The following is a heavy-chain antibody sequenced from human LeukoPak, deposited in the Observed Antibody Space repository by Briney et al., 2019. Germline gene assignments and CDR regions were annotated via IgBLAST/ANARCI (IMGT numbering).Heavy chain of an antibody. CDR2: IGRTSVDK. Sequence: PGGSLRLSCAGSGFSFNTYTMNWVRQAPGKGLEWISSIGRTSVDKYYAASVRGRFTISRDNSKNSLYVEMSSLRAEDTAVYYCVGGDSRELRGQGTLVTVSS. CDR3: VGGDSREL. D-gene: IGHD3-22*01. J-gene: IGHJ4*02. CDR1: GFSFNTYT. V-gene: IGHV3-21*01.